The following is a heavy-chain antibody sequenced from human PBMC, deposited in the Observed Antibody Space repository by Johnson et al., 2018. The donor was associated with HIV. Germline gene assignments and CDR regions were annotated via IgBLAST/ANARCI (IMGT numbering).Heavy chain of an antibody. V-gene: IGHV3-9*01. CDR3: ARAYSDISGYYPHAFHV. Sequence: VQLVESGGGLVQPGRSLRLSCAASGFTFDDYAMHWVRQAPGKGLEWVSGISWNSGSIGYADSVKGRFTISRDKSENTVYLQMNRLRAEDTAVYFCARAYSDISGYYPHAFHVWGQGTVVIVSS. D-gene: IGHD3-22*01. J-gene: IGHJ3*01. CDR1: GFTFDDYA. CDR2: ISWNSGSI.